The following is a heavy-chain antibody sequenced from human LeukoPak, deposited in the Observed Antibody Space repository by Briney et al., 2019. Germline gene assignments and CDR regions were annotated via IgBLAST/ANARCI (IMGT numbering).Heavy chain of an antibody. CDR3: ARGRFFYGWGMDV. J-gene: IGHJ6*02. V-gene: IGHV3-7*03. Sequence: GGSLRLSCVASGLSLDKYWMTWVRQAPGKGLEWVANIRQDGREKDLVNSVKGRFTISRDDATSSVYLQMSSVRVEDTAIYYCARGRFFYGWGMDVWGQGTSVTVS. CDR2: IRQDGREK. D-gene: IGHD2/OR15-2a*01. CDR1: GLSLDKYW.